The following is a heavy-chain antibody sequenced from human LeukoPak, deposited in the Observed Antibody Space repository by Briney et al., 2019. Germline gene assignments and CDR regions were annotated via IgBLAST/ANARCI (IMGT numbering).Heavy chain of an antibody. CDR3: ARDMGDIVVVPSASGY. J-gene: IGHJ4*02. Sequence: GASVKVSCKASGYTFTSYGISWVRQAPGQGLGWMGWISAYNGNTNYAQKLQGRVTMTTDTSTSTAYMELRSLRSDDTAVYYCARDMGDIVVVPSASGYWGQGTLVTVSS. CDR1: GYTFTSYG. CDR2: ISAYNGNT. D-gene: IGHD2-2*01. V-gene: IGHV1-18*04.